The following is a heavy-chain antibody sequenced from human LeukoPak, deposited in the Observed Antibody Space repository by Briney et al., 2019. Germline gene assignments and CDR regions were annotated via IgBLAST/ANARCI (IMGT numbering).Heavy chain of an antibody. D-gene: IGHD3-10*01. CDR1: GFTFSSYG. CDR2: ILYEGSNE. Sequence: GGSLRLSCAASGFTFSSYGMHWVRQAPGKGLEWVAVILYEGSNEYYADSVKGRFTISRDNSKNTLYLQMNSLRAEDTAVYYCAKLASGGSGSFDIWGQGTMVIVSS. V-gene: IGHV3-30*18. J-gene: IGHJ3*02. CDR3: AKLASGGSGSFDI.